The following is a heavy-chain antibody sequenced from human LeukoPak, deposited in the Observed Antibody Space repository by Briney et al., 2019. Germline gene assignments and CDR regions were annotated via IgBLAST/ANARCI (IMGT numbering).Heavy chain of an antibody. CDR1: GFPFTIYA. Sequence: GGSLRLSCAAPGFPFTIYAITWVRQAPGKGLEWVSAISGSGDRTYYADSGKGRFTISRDNSKNTVYLHMNSLRADDTAVYYCANLGIAAAALDYWGQGTLVTVSS. CDR3: ANLGIAAAALDY. J-gene: IGHJ4*02. V-gene: IGHV3-23*01. D-gene: IGHD6-13*01. CDR2: ISGSGDRT.